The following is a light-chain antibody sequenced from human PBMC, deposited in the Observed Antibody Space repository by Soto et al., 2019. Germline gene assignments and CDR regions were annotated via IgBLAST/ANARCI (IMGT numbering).Light chain of an antibody. V-gene: IGLV3-9*01. CDR2: RDS. CDR3: QVWDSGTVV. CDR1: NIGSKN. J-gene: IGLJ2*01. Sequence: SYELTQSLSVSVALGQTARSTWGENNIGSKNVHWYQQKTGQAPILVIYRDSNRPSGITERFSRSNSGNTATLTISRAQGGDECDYYCQVWDSGTVVFGGGTKLTVL.